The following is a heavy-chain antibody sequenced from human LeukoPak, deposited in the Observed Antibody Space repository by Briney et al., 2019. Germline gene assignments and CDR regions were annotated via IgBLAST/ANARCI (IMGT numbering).Heavy chain of an antibody. D-gene: IGHD6-19*01. V-gene: IGHV3-21*01. CDR2: ISSSSSYI. Sequence: GGSLRLSCAASGFTFSSYSMNWVRQAPGKGLEWVSSISSSSSYIYYADSVKGRFTISRGNAKNSLYLQMNSLRAEDTAVYYCARGEYSSGWYAGVYYFDYWGQGTLVTVSS. J-gene: IGHJ4*02. CDR3: ARGEYSSGWYAGVYYFDY. CDR1: GFTFSSYS.